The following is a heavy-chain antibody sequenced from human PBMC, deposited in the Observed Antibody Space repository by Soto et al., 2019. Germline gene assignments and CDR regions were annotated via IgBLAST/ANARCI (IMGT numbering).Heavy chain of an antibody. CDR3: ARQGPNYDILTGYYRDYYYYYMDV. J-gene: IGHJ6*03. CDR1: GGSISSYY. CDR2: IYYSGST. V-gene: IGHV4-59*08. D-gene: IGHD3-9*01. Sequence: SETLSPTCTVSGGSISSYYWSWIRQPPGKGLEWIGYIYYSGSTNYNPSLKSRVTISVDTSKNQFSLKLSSVTAADTAVYYCARQGPNYDILTGYYRDYYYYYMDVWGKGTTVTVSS.